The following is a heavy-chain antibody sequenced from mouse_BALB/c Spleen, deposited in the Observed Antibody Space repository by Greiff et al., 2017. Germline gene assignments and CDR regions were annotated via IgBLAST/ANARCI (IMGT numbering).Heavy chain of an antibody. CDR1: GYAFSSYW. J-gene: IGHJ2*01. CDR3: AREDYYGSSSYFDY. V-gene: IGHV1-80*01. CDR2: IYPGDGDT. D-gene: IGHD1-1*01. Sequence: QVQLQQSGAELVRPGSSVKISCKASGYAFSSYWMNWVKQRPGQGLEWIGQIYPGDGDTNYNGKFKGKATLTADKSSSTAYMQLSSLTSEDSAVYFCAREDYYGSSSYFDYWGQGTTLTVSS.